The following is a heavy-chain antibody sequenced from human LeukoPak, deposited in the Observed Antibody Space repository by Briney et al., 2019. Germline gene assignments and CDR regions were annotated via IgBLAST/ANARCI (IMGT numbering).Heavy chain of an antibody. CDR3: ARGPSFDY. Sequence: GGSLRLSCAASGFTFSDYSMSWIRQAPGKGLEWVSYISNNDNTIYYADSVKGRFTISRDNAKNSLYLQMNSLRAEDTAVYYCARGPSFDYWGQGTLVTVSS. V-gene: IGHV3-11*01. J-gene: IGHJ4*02. CDR2: ISNNDNTI. CDR1: GFTFSDYS.